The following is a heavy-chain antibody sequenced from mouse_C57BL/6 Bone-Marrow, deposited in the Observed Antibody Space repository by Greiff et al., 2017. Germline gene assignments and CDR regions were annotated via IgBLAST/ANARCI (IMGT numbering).Heavy chain of an antibody. D-gene: IGHD2-5*01. CDR3: AARDYSNHGGFAY. Sequence: VQLQQSGPGLVQPSQSLSITCTVSGFSLTSYGVHWVRQSPGKGLEWLGVIWRGGSTDYNAAFISRLSISKDNSKSQVFFKMNSLQADDTAIYYCAARDYSNHGGFAYWGQGTLVTVSA. CDR1: GFSLTSYG. V-gene: IGHV2-2*01. CDR2: IWRGGST. J-gene: IGHJ3*01.